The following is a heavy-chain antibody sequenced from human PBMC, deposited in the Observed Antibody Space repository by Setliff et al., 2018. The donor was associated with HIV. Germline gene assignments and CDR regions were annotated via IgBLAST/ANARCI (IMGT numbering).Heavy chain of an antibody. CDR1: GGPITSNTYF. V-gene: IGHV4-39*01. Sequence: SETLSLTCSVSGGPITSNTYFWDWIRQAPGKGLEWIGSIYHSGNTYYNPSLKSRVSISVDTSKRQFSLKLTSVTAGDSALYYCARSTVGAGASFPWGRGILVTVSS. CDR2: IYHSGNT. D-gene: IGHD1-26*01. CDR3: ARSTVGAGASFP. J-gene: IGHJ5*02.